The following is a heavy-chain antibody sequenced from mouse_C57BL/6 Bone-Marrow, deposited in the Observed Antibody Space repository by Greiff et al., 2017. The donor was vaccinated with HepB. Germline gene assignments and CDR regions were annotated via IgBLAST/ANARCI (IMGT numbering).Heavy chain of an antibody. CDR3: TSSGPAWFAY. CDR2: IDPEDGDT. CDR1: GFNITDYY. Sequence: VQLQQSGAELVRPGASVKLSCTASGFNITDYYMHWVKQRPEQGLEWIGRIDPEDGDTEYAPKFQGKATMTADTSSNTAYLQLSSLTSEDAAVYYCTSSGPAWFAYWGQGTRVTVSA. V-gene: IGHV14-1*01. D-gene: IGHD3-1*01. J-gene: IGHJ3*01.